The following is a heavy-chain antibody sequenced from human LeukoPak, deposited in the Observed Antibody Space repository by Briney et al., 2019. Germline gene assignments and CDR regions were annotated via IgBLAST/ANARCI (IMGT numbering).Heavy chain of an antibody. CDR1: GSPLSDYW. J-gene: IGHJ4*02. V-gene: IGHV3-7*01. Sequence: GGSLRLSCAASGSPLSDYWMSWVRQAPGKGLEWVANIKQDGGEIYYVDSVKGRFTISRDNAKNSLYLQMNSLTAEDTAVYYCARDKIVGATHFDYWGQGTLVTVSS. CDR3: ARDKIVGATHFDY. CDR2: IKQDGGEI. D-gene: IGHD1-26*01.